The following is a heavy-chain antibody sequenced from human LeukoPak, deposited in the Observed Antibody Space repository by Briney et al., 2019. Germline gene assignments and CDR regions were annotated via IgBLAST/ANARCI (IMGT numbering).Heavy chain of an antibody. D-gene: IGHD5-18*01. CDR3: ARGYTYGDF. CDR2: MYYTGTT. Sequence: PSETLSLACSVSGGSINSSSWSWLRQPPGKGLEWIAYMYYTGTTKYNPSLSSRVTKSVDASKNQFSLKLTSVTAADTAVYYCARGYTYGDFWGPGTLVTVSS. V-gene: IGHV4-59*08. J-gene: IGHJ4*02. CDR1: GGSINSSS.